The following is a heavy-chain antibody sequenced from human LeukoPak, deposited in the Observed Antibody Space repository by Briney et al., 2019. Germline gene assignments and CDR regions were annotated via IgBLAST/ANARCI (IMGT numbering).Heavy chain of an antibody. V-gene: IGHV6-1*01. CDR3: ARGKSKRLDV. Sequence: SQTLSLTCAISGDSVSSNSGTWNWIRQSPSRGLEWLGRTYYGSKWYSDYAVSVKSRITINPDTSKNLFSLQLNSVTREDTAVYYCARGKSKRLDVWGQGTTVTVSS. CDR2: TYYGSKWYS. D-gene: IGHD5/OR15-5a*01. J-gene: IGHJ6*02. CDR1: GDSVSSNSGT.